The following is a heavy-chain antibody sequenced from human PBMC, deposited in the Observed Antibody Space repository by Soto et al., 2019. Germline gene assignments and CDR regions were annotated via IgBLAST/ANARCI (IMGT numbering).Heavy chain of an antibody. V-gene: IGHV4-59*01. CDR2: IYYSGST. Sequence: SETLSLTCTVSGGSISSYYWSWIRQPPGKGLEWIGYIYYSGSTNYNPSLKSRVTISVDTSKNQFSLKLSSVTAADTAVYYCARRLGFHTADYYYYYYMDVWGKGTTVTVSS. J-gene: IGHJ6*03. D-gene: IGHD5-12*01. CDR1: GGSISSYY. CDR3: ARRLGFHTADYYYYYYMDV.